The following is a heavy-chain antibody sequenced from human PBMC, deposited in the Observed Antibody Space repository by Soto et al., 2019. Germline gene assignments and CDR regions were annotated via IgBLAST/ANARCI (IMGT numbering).Heavy chain of an antibody. D-gene: IGHD3-22*01. CDR1: GFTFSSYE. Sequence: VQLVESGGGLVQPGGSLRLSCAASGFTFSSYEMNWVRQAPGKGLEWVSYISSSGSTIYYADSVKGRFTISRDNAKNSLYLQMNSLRAEDTAVYYCARNTYYYDSSGYYRHTFFDYWGQGTLVTVSS. CDR2: ISSSGSTI. V-gene: IGHV3-48*03. J-gene: IGHJ4*02. CDR3: ARNTYYYDSSGYYRHTFFDY.